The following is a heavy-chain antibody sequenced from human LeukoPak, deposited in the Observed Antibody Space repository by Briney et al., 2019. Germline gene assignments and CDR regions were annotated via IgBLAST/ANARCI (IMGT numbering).Heavy chain of an antibody. Sequence: SETLSLTCTVSGGSISSSRYYSDWLRQPPGKGLEWIGSIYYSGSTYYNPSLKSRVTISVDTSKNQFSLKLSSVTAADTAVYYCVRQGWSWYFDLWGRGTLVTVSS. V-gene: IGHV4-39*01. D-gene: IGHD6-19*01. CDR3: VRQGWSWYFDL. CDR2: IYYSGST. CDR1: GGSISSSRYY. J-gene: IGHJ2*01.